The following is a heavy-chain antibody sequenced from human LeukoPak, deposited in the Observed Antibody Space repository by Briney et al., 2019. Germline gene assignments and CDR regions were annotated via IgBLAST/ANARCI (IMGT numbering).Heavy chain of an antibody. CDR3: ARENYGSGSYGTLNDAFDI. J-gene: IGHJ3*02. Sequence: ASVKVSRKASGYTFTGYYMHWVRQAPGQGLQWMGWINPNSGGTNYAQKFQGRVTITADESTSTAYMELSSLRSEDTAVYYCARENYGSGSYGTLNDAFDIWGQGTMVTVSS. CDR2: INPNSGGT. CDR1: GYTFTGYY. D-gene: IGHD3-10*01. V-gene: IGHV1-2*02.